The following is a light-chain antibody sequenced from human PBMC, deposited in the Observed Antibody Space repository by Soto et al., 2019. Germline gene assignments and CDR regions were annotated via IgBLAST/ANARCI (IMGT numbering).Light chain of an antibody. CDR2: EVS. J-gene: IGLJ1*01. V-gene: IGLV2-14*01. Sequence: QSALTQPASVSGSPGQSITISCTGTSSDVGGYKSVSWYQQHPGKAPKLMIYEVSNRPSGVSNRFSGSKSGNTASLTISGLQAEDEADYYCSSYTTSSTLLYVFGTGTKVTVL. CDR3: SSYTTSSTLLYV. CDR1: SSDVGGYKS.